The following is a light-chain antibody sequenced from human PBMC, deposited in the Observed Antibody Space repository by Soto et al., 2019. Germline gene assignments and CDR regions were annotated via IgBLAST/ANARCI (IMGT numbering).Light chain of an antibody. J-gene: IGKJ2*01. CDR1: HAITTNY. CDR3: QVYGASDLFT. V-gene: IGKV3-20*01. CDR2: GAS. Sequence: LTQSPGTLSLSPGESATLSCTASHAITTNYLAWYQHKLGRPPRLLIAGASSRATGVPDRFSGSGSGKAFTLTISRLDPGDSATYYCQVYGASDLFTFGPGTKLEI.